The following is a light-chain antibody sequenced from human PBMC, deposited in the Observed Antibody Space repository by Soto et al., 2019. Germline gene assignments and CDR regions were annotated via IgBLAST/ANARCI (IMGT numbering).Light chain of an antibody. CDR2: DVS. CDR3: QQRSNWPQT. Sequence: EIVLTQSPATLSLSPGERATLSCRASQSVSSYLAWYQQKPGQAPRLLISDVSNRATGIPARFSGSGSGTDFTLTISSLEPEDFAVYYWQQRSNWPQTFGQGTKVEIK. J-gene: IGKJ1*01. V-gene: IGKV3-11*01. CDR1: QSVSSY.